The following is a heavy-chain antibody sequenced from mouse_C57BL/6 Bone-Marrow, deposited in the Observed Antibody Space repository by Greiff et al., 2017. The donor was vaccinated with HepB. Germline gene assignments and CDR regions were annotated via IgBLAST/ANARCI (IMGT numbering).Heavy chain of an antibody. CDR1: GYTFTSYW. V-gene: IGHV1-50*01. J-gene: IGHJ3*01. CDR2: IDPSDSYT. D-gene: IGHD2-4*01. Sequence: VQLQQPGAELVKPGASVKLSCKASGYTFTSYWMQWVKQSPGQGLEWIGEIDPSDSYTNYNQKFKGKATLTVDTSSSTAYMQLSSLTSEDSAVYYCARLEYDYVDWFAYWGQGTLVTVSA. CDR3: ARLEYDYVDWFAY.